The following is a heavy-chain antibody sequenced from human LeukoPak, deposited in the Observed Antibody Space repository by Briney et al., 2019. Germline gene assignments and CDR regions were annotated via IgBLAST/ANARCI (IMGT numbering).Heavy chain of an antibody. V-gene: IGHV4-4*07. CDR2: IYTSGST. CDR1: GGXLSSYF. Sequence: PSETLSLTCPVCGGXLSSYFCRGLRQPAGKGLEWLGRIYTSGSTNYNPSLNSRVTMSVDTSKNQFSPKLSSVTAADTAVYSCARGASSSEWYYYGMDVWGQGTTVTVSS. CDR3: ARGASSSEWYYYGMDV. D-gene: IGHD3-3*01. J-gene: IGHJ6*02.